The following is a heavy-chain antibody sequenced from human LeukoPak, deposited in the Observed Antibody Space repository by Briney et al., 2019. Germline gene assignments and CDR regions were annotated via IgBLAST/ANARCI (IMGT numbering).Heavy chain of an antibody. CDR1: GLTFSDYA. J-gene: IGHJ4*02. Sequence: GGSLRLSCEASGLTFSDYAMSWVRQTPGKGLEWVSVITNSGGATHYAASVRGRFTISRDNSKNTLYLQMNSLTPEDTAVYYCASTSYFDYVWGSDRLPDYWGQGTLVTVSS. V-gene: IGHV3-23*01. CDR2: ITNSGGAT. CDR3: ASTSYFDYVWGSDRLPDY. D-gene: IGHD3-16*02.